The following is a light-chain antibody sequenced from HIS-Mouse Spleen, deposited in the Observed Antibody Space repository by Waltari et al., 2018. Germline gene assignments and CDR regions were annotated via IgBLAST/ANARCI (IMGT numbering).Light chain of an antibody. CDR3: QKLNSYPPP. Sequence: DIQLTQSPSSLSASVGDRVTITCRASQGISSYLAWYQQKPGKAPKLLIYAASTLQSGVPSRFSGSGYGTEFTLTISSLQPEDFATYYCQKLNSYPPPFGQGTKVEIK. J-gene: IGKJ1*01. V-gene: IGKV1-9*01. CDR2: AAS. CDR1: QGISSY.